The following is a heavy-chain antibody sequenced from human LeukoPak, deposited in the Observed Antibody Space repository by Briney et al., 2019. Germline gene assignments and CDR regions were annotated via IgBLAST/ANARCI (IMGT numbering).Heavy chain of an antibody. CDR3: ARDGIPIAAAYFDY. CDR2: INPSGGST. CDR1: GFTFSSYW. D-gene: IGHD6-13*01. J-gene: IGHJ4*02. Sequence: GGSLRLSCAASGFTFSSYWMHWVRQAPGQGLEWMGIINPSGGSTSYAQKFQGRVTMTRDTSTSTVYMELSSLRSEDTAVYYCARDGIPIAAAYFDYWGQGTLVTVSS. V-gene: IGHV1-46*01.